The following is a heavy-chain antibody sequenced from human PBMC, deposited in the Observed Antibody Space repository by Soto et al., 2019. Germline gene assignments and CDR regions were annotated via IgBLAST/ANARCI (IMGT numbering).Heavy chain of an antibody. CDR3: ARVLPGIAAAYDAFDV. V-gene: IGHV4-61*01. Sequence: SETLSLTCTVSGDSVISATYYWSWIRQPPGKGLEWIGYIYYDGGTTYNSSLKSRVTISTDTSKKQLSLKLTSATPADTAVYYCARVLPGIAAAYDAFDVWGQGIMLTV. CDR1: GDSVISATYY. J-gene: IGHJ3*01. CDR2: IYYDGGT. D-gene: IGHD6-13*01.